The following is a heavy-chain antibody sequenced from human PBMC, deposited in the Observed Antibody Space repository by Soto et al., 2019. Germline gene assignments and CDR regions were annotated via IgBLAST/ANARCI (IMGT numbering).Heavy chain of an antibody. CDR2: INPNSGAT. J-gene: IGHJ6*02. V-gene: IGHV1-2*02. D-gene: IGHD6-19*01. CDR3: AREFECGVAVAGTSYYYGMDV. CDR1: GYPFTGYY. Sequence: ASVKVSFKASGYPFTGYYIHWVRQAPGQGLQWMGWINPNSGATTYAQKFQGRVTMTSGTSITTADIELNRLMSDDTALDYGAREFECGVAVAGTSYYYGMDVWGQGTTVTVSS.